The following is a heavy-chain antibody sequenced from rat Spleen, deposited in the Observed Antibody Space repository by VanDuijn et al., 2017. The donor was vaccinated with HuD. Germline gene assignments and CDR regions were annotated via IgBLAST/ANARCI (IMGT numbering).Heavy chain of an antibody. V-gene: IGHV5-22*01. J-gene: IGHJ4*01. D-gene: IGHD1-1*01. CDR2: INFDGSGT. CDR1: GFTFSNFD. CDR3: ARPHYSYYVMDA. Sequence: EVQLVESGGGFVQPGGSMKLSCAPSGFTFSNFDMAWVRQTPTKGLEWVASINFDGSGTYYRDSVKGRFTFSRDNAKSTLYLQMNSLRSEDTATYYCARPHYSYYVMDAWGQGASVTVSS.